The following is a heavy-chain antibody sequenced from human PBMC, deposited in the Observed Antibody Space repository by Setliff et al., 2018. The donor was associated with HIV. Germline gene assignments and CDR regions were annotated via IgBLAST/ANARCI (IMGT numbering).Heavy chain of an antibody. Sequence: SETLSLTCTVSGGSISNYYWSWIRQPPGKGLEWIGYMYYSGSTNYNPSLKSRATISVDKSKKHFSLKLTSVTAADTAVYYCARHPDGFDGWSYFDWWGQGTLVTVSS. D-gene: IGHD3-9*01. J-gene: IGHJ4*02. CDR3: ARHPDGFDGWSYFDW. V-gene: IGHV4-59*08. CDR2: MYYSGST. CDR1: GGSISNYY.